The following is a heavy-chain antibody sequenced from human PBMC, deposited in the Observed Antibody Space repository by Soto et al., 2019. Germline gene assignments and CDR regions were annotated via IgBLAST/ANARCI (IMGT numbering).Heavy chain of an antibody. V-gene: IGHV1-69*05. J-gene: IGHJ3*02. Sequence: QVQLVQSGAEVKKPGSSVKVSCKASGGTFSSYAISWVRQAPGQGLEWMGGIIPIFGTANYAQKFQRRVSITTDVSTTTVYTVLSSLRYEDTAVYCCLLILLRFFGWLLAHFDIWGQGTMVTVSS. D-gene: IGHD3-9*01. CDR3: LLILLRFFGWLLAHFDI. CDR2: IIPIFGTA. CDR1: GGTFSSYA.